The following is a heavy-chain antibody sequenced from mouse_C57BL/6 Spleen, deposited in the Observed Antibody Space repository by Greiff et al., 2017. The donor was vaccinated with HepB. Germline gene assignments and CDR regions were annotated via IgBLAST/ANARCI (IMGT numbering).Heavy chain of an antibody. Sequence: QVQLQQPGTELVKPGASVKLSCKASGYTFTSYWMHWVKQRPGQGLEWIGNINPSNGGTNYNEKFKSKATLTVDKSSSTAYMQLSILTSEDSAVYYCAREGDGSSYVGDAMDYWGQGTSVTVSS. CDR2: INPSNGGT. CDR1: GYTFTSYW. D-gene: IGHD1-1*01. V-gene: IGHV1-53*01. J-gene: IGHJ4*01. CDR3: AREGDGSSYVGDAMDY.